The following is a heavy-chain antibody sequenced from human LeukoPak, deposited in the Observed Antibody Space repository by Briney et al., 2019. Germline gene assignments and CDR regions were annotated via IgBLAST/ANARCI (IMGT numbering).Heavy chain of an antibody. CDR2: IYYSGST. V-gene: IGHV4-31*03. D-gene: IGHD5-18*01. Sequence: SETLSLTCTVSGGSISSGGYYWSWIRQHPGKGLEWIGYIYYSGSTYYNPSLKSRVTISVDTSKNQFSLKLSSVTAADTAVYYCARVDVDTASRGHFDYWGQGTLVTVSS. CDR3: ARVDVDTASRGHFDY. CDR1: GGSISSGGYY. J-gene: IGHJ4*02.